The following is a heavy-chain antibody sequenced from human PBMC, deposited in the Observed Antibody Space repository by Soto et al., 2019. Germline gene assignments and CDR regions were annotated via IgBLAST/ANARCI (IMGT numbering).Heavy chain of an antibody. CDR1: GFTFSSYA. CDR3: ARDLYSNYGTGHGMDV. J-gene: IGHJ6*02. CDR2: ISGSGGST. D-gene: IGHD4-4*01. V-gene: IGHV3-23*01. Sequence: GGSLRLSCAASGFTFSSYAMSWVRQAPGKGLEWVSAISGSGGSTYYADSVKGRFTISRDNAKNTLYLQMNSLRAEDTAVYYCARDLYSNYGTGHGMDVWGQGTKVTVSS.